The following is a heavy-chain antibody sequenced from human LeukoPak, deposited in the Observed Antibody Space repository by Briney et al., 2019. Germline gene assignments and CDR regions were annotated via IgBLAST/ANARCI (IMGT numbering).Heavy chain of an antibody. J-gene: IGHJ1*01. CDR1: GGSISSYY. D-gene: IGHD6-13*01. Sequence: SETLSLTCTVSGGSISSYYWSWIRQPPGKGLEWIGYIDYSESTIHNPSLKSRVTISVNTSKNQFSLQLTSVTAADTAVYYCARSGGLYTSTWYFHRWGQGTLVTVSS. V-gene: IGHV4-59*01. CDR2: IDYSEST. CDR3: ARSGGLYTSTWYFHR.